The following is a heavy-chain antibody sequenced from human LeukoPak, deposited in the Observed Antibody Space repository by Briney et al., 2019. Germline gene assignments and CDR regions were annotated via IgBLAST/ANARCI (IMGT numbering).Heavy chain of an antibody. D-gene: IGHD3-10*01. Sequence: SETLSLTCTVSGGSISSSSYYWGWIRQPPGKGLEWIGSIYYSGSTYYNPSLKSRVTISVDTSKNQFSLKLSSVTAADTAVYYCARVEFGDGTDYWGQGTLVTVSS. CDR1: GGSISSSSYY. CDR2: IYYSGST. V-gene: IGHV4-39*07. J-gene: IGHJ4*02. CDR3: ARVEFGDGTDY.